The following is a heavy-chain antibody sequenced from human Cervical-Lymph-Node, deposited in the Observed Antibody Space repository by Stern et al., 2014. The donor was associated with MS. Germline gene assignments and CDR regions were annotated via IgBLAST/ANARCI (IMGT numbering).Heavy chain of an antibody. Sequence: LPAPRGGVVQPGRSPRLSCVASGFPFTTYALPWVPQAPGKGLEWVAFVSYDGTKSNSTDSVKARFTISRDNSKNTLYLHMNSLRDEDTAVYFCARGGRGSGLEYWGQGALVTVSS. CDR1: GFPFTTYA. CDR2: VSYDGTKS. D-gene: IGHD6-19*01. J-gene: IGHJ4*02. V-gene: IGHV3-30-3*01. CDR3: ARGGRGSGLEY.